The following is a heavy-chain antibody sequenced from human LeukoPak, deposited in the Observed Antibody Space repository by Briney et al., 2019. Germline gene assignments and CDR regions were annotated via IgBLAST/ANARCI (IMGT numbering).Heavy chain of an antibody. V-gene: IGHV1-2*02. D-gene: IGHD5-12*01. CDR1: GYTFTSYD. Sequence: ASVKVSCKASGYTFTSYDINWVRQATGQGLEWMGWINPNSGGTNYAQKFQGRVTMTRDTSISTAYMELSRLRSDDTSVYYCARDIVATISSGYYYYYMDVWGKGTTVTVSS. CDR2: INPNSGGT. CDR3: ARDIVATISSGYYYYYMDV. J-gene: IGHJ6*03.